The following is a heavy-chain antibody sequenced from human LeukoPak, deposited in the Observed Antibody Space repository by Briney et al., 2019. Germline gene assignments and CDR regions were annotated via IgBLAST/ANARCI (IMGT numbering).Heavy chain of an antibody. V-gene: IGHV1-69*13. J-gene: IGHJ6*02. CDR1: GGTFSSYA. CDR2: IIPIFGTA. Sequence: SVKVSCKASGGTFSSYAISWVPQAPGQGLEWMGGIIPIFGTANYAQKFQGRVTITADESTSTAYMELSSLRSEDTAVYYCARELPLYGSGSYYYYYGMDVWGQGTTVTVSS. CDR3: ARELPLYGSGSYYYYYGMDV. D-gene: IGHD3-10*01.